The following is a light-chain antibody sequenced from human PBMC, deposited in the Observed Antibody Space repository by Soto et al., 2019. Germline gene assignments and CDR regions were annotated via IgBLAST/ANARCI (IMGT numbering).Light chain of an antibody. J-gene: IGKJ5*01. V-gene: IGKV3D-20*02. CDR2: GAS. Sequence: EIVLTQSPGTLSSSPGERAILSCRASQSVSSSYLAWYQQKPGQAPRLLIYGASSRATGIPARFSGSGSGTDFTLTISSLEPEDFAVYYCQQRSNWPPITFGQGTRLEIK. CDR1: QSVSSSY. CDR3: QQRSNWPPIT.